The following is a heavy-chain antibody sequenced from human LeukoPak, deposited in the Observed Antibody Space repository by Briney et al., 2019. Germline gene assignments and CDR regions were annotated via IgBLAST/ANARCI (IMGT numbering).Heavy chain of an antibody. V-gene: IGHV3-7*01. Sequence: GGSLRLSCAASGFTFSSYWMSWVRQAPGKGLEWVANINQDGSEKYLVDSVKGRFTISRDNAKNSLYLHMNSLRAEDTALYYCAREYYASHDYWGQGTLVTVSS. CDR2: INQDGSEK. J-gene: IGHJ4*02. CDR1: GFTFSSYW. D-gene: IGHD3-16*01. CDR3: AREYYASHDY.